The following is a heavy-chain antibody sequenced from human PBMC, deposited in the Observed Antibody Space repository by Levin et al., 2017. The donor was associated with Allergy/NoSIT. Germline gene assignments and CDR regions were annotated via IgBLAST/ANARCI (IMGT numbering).Heavy chain of an antibody. Sequence: AGGSLRLSCVASGISFSMSAMHWVRQAPGKGLEWVALISYDGSNRQFADSVKDRFSISRDNSRDTLYLQMDSLRAEDTAVYYCARDGVGAQFGLDYWGQGTLVSVST. CDR1: GISFSMSA. J-gene: IGHJ4*02. D-gene: IGHD1-26*01. CDR3: ARDGVGAQFGLDY. V-gene: IGHV3-30-3*01. CDR2: ISYDGSNR.